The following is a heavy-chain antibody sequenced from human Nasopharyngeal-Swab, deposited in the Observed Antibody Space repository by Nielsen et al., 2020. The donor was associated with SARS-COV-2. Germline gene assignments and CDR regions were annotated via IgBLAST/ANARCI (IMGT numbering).Heavy chain of an antibody. CDR3: AKDWDY. Sequence: GGSLRLSCAASGSTFSSKAMSWVRQAPGKGLEWVSAISGSGGITYYADSVKGRFTISRDNSKNTLYLQMNSLRAEDTAVNYCAKDWDYWGQGTLVTVSS. CDR2: ISGSGGIT. J-gene: IGHJ4*02. CDR1: GSTFSSKA. V-gene: IGHV3-23*01.